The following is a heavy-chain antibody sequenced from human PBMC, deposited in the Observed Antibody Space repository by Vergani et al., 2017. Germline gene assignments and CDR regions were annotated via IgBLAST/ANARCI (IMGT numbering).Heavy chain of an antibody. CDR3: ATAGAEYCRGASCYDFFEY. CDR2: TRYDGIVE. V-gene: IGHV3-30*02. CDR1: GFTFTNYG. D-gene: IGHD2-15*01. Sequence: QVQLVESGGGVVQPGGSLRLSCAASGFTFTNYGMHWVRQAPGKGLEWVAFTRYDGIVEYYGDSVRGRFTISRDNSKNTLYLQMNRLRPEDTAVYYCATAGAEYCRGASCYDFFEYWGQGTLVTVAS. J-gene: IGHJ4*02.